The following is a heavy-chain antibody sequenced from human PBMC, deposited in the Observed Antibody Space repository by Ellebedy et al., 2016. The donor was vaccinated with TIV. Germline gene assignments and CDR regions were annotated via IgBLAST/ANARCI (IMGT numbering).Heavy chain of an antibody. CDR2: ISYDGSNK. V-gene: IGHV3-30-3*01. CDR3: ARDLVVVVPADSGGGSCCPVDYYYYGMDV. Sequence: GGSLRLXXAASGFTFSSYAMHWVRQAPGKGLEWVAVISYDGSNKYYADSVKGRFTISRDNSKNTLYLQMNSLRAEDTAVYYCARDLVVVVPADSGGGSCCPVDYYYYGMDVWGQGTTVTVSS. D-gene: IGHD2-2*01. J-gene: IGHJ6*02. CDR1: GFTFSSYA.